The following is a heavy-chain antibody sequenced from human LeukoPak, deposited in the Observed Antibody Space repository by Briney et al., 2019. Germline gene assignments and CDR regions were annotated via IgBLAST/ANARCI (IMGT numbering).Heavy chain of an antibody. D-gene: IGHD6-19*01. CDR3: AREGYSSGWYNYYFDY. Sequence: GGSLRLSCAASGFTFDDYAMHWVRQAPGKGLEWVSLISGDGGSTYYADSVKGRFTISRDNSKNTLYLQMNSLRAEDTAVYYCAREGYSSGWYNYYFDYWGQGTLVTVSS. J-gene: IGHJ4*02. CDR2: ISGDGGST. CDR1: GFTFDDYA. V-gene: IGHV3-43*02.